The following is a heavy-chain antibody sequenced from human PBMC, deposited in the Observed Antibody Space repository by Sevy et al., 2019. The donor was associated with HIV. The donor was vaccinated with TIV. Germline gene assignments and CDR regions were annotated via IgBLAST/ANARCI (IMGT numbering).Heavy chain of an antibody. Sequence: GGCLRLSCAASGFTFSTYAMSWVRQAPGKGLEWVSGISGSGGTTYYADSVKGRLTISRDKSKNTLYLQMNSLRTEDTAIYYCAKGDRTFYGIDVWGQGTTVTVSS. D-gene: IGHD2-15*01. CDR1: GFTFSTYA. CDR3: AKGDRTFYGIDV. V-gene: IGHV3-23*01. CDR2: ISGSGGTT. J-gene: IGHJ6*02.